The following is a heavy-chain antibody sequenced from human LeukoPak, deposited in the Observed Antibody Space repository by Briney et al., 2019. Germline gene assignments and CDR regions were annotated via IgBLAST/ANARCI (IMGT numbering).Heavy chain of an antibody. CDR3: ARAILGYGDYGSYYFDY. CDR1: GGSISSSNW. J-gene: IGHJ4*02. V-gene: IGHV4-4*02. CDR2: IYHSGST. Sequence: SGTLSLTCAVSGGSISSSNWWSWVRQPPGKGLEWIGEIYHSGSTNYNPSLKSRVTISVDKSKNQFSLKLSSMTAADTAVYYCARAILGYGDYGSYYFDYWGQGTLVTVSS. D-gene: IGHD4-17*01.